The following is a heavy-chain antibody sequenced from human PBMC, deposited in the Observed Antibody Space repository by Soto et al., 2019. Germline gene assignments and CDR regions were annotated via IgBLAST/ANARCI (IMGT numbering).Heavy chain of an antibody. D-gene: IGHD2-2*03. CDR3: ARQSGYCSSTRCYYPFDY. Sequence: GESLKISCKASVYSFTNYWISWVRQMPGKGLEWMGKIDPTDSYTNYSPSFQGHVTISADKSISTAYLQWSSLKASDTAVYYCARQSGYCSSTRCYYPFDYWGQGTLVTVSS. V-gene: IGHV5-10-1*01. CDR1: VYSFTNYW. CDR2: IDPTDSYT. J-gene: IGHJ4*02.